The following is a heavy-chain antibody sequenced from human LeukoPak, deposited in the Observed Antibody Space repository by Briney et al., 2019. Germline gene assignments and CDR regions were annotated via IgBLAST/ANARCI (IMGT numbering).Heavy chain of an antibody. V-gene: IGHV4-30-2*01. J-gene: IGHJ4*02. CDR3: ARESLQSYYFDY. CDR2: IYHSGST. Sequence: PSETLSLTCTVSGGSISSGGYYWSWTRQPPGKGLEWIGYIYHSGSTYYNPSLKSRVTISVDRSKNQFSLKLSPVTAADTAVYYCARESLQSYYFDYWGQGTLVTVS. CDR1: GGSISSGGYY.